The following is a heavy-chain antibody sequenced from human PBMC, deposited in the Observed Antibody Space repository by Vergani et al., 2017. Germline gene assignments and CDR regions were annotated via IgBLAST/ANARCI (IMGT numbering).Heavy chain of an antibody. V-gene: IGHV3-30-3*01. Sequence: QVQLVESGGGVVQPGTSLRLSCVVSGFALNRHAMYWVCQAPGKGLEWVVGISFDGTNEYYPDLVKGRFTISRDIAKNTLYLQVRSLRLEDTGVYHCVRERGLCAGGRCYTEAWDYWGQGTPVTVSS. J-gene: IGHJ4*02. CDR2: ISFDGTNE. D-gene: IGHD2-2*02. CDR1: GFALNRHA. CDR3: VRERGLCAGGRCYTEAWDY.